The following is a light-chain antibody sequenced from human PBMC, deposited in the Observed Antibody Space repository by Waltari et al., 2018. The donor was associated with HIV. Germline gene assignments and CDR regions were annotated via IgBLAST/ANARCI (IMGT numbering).Light chain of an antibody. J-gene: IGLJ2*01. V-gene: IGLV2-8*01. CDR3: SSYANKNGFYVV. CDR1: NSDIGGSNS. CDR2: EVT. Sequence: QSALTQPPSASGSPGQSVPISCTGTNSDIGGSNSVPWYQQHPGKAPKLVISEVTKRPSGVPGRFSGSKSGTTASLTVSGLQAEDEADYYCSSYANKNGFYVVFGGGTRLTVL.